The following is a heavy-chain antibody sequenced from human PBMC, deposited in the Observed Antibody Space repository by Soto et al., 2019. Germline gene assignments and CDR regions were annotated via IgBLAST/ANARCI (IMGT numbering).Heavy chain of an antibody. Sequence: LRLSCTASGFTFNSYFMSWVRQAPGEGLEWISAISGGGGAKYYSDSVKGRFTISRDNSNNTLYLQMNSLRADDTAVYYCAKSLTASNFRLDVWGHGTRVTV. D-gene: IGHD7-27*01. V-gene: IGHV3-23*01. CDR3: AKSLTASNFRLDV. CDR1: GFTFNSYF. J-gene: IGHJ6*02. CDR2: ISGGGGAK.